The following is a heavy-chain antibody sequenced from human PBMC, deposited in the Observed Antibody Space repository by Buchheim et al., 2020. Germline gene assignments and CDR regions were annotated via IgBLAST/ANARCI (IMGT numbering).Heavy chain of an antibody. CDR1: TESISSSSNY. Sequence: QLQLQESGPGLVKPSETLSLTCTVSTESISSSSNYWVWLRQPPGKGLEWIGTMFYSGSVFYNPSLRSRLSISVDPSQNQFSLKLNSVTAADTAVYYCVRHRSGTMFNYWGQGTL. CDR2: MFYSGSV. V-gene: IGHV4-39*01. D-gene: IGHD1-7*01. J-gene: IGHJ4*02. CDR3: VRHRSGTMFNY.